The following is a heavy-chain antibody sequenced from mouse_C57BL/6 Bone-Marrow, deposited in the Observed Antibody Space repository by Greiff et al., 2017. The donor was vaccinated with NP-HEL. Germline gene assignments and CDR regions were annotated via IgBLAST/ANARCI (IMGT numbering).Heavy chain of an antibody. V-gene: IGHV1-15*01. CDR1: GYTFTDYE. Sequence: VNVVESGAELVRPGASVTLSCKASGYTFTDYEMHWVKQTPVHGLEWIGAIVPETGGTAYNQKFKGKAILTADKSSSTAYMELRSLTSEDSAVYYCTRRPTTGWFAYWGQGTLVTVSA. D-gene: IGHD1-1*01. CDR3: TRRPTTGWFAY. CDR2: IVPETGGT. J-gene: IGHJ3*01.